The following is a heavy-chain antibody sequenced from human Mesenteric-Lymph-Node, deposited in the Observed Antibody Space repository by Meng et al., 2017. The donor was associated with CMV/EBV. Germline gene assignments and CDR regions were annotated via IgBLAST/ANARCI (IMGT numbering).Heavy chain of an antibody. CDR1: GFTFSRYW. CDR2: IKEDGSEK. CDR3: ARDGYCSSTSCYTGGYYYYYYGMDV. Sequence: GESLKISCAASGFTSGFTFSRYWMRWVRQAPGKGLEWVATIKEDGSEKYYVDSVRGRFTISRDNAKNSLYLQMNSLRAEDTAVYYCARDGYCSSTSCYTGGYYYYYYGMDVWGQGTTVTVSS. V-gene: IGHV3-7*01. D-gene: IGHD2-2*02. J-gene: IGHJ6*02.